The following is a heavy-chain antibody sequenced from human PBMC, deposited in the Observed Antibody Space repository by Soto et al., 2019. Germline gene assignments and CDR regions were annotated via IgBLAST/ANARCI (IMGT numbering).Heavy chain of an antibody. J-gene: IGHJ6*03. CDR1: GFTVSSNY. D-gene: IGHD3-10*02. CDR3: ARDGPYGRDYYYYMDV. Sequence: GGSLRLSCAASGFTVSSNYMSWVRQAPGKGLEWVSVIYSGGSTYYADSVKGRFTISRDNSKNTLYLQMNSLRAEDTAVYYCARDGPYGRDYYYYMDVWGKGTTVTVSS. V-gene: IGHV3-66*01. CDR2: IYSGGST.